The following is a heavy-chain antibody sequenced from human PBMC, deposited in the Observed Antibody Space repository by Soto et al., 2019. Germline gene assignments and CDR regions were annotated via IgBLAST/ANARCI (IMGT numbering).Heavy chain of an antibody. J-gene: IGHJ3*02. V-gene: IGHV3-9*01. Sequence: QPGGSLRLSCAASGFTFDDYAMHWVRQAPGKGLEWVSGISWNSGSIGYADSVKGRFTISRDNAKNSLYLQMNSLRAEDTALYYCAKDIGMAGADAFDIWGQGTMVTVSS. CDR1: GFTFDDYA. CDR2: ISWNSGSI. CDR3: AKDIGMAGADAFDI. D-gene: IGHD6-19*01.